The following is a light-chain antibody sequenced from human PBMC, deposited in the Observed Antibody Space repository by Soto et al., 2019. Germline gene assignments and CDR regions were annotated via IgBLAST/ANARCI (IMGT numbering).Light chain of an antibody. Sequence: EIVLTQSPGTLSLSPGERATLSCRASQSVTSNYLAWYQQKPGQAPRLLIYGASRRATGIPDRFSGRGSGTDFTLNISRPEPEDFAVDFCHQYGNSPYTFGQGTKLEIK. J-gene: IGKJ2*01. CDR3: HQYGNSPYT. CDR1: QSVTSNY. CDR2: GAS. V-gene: IGKV3-20*01.